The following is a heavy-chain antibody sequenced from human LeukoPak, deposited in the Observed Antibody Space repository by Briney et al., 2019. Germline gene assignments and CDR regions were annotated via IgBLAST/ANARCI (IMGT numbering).Heavy chain of an antibody. V-gene: IGHV4-39*07. Sequence: SETLSLTCTVSGGSISGSSYYWGWIRQPPGKGLEWIGNIYYSGTTYYNPSLKSRVTISVDTSKNHFSLKLNSVTAADTAVYYCARNSYYYDKSGPLGYWGQGTLVTVSS. CDR3: ARNSYYYDKSGPLGY. CDR2: IYYSGTT. D-gene: IGHD3-22*01. CDR1: GGSISGSSYY. J-gene: IGHJ4*02.